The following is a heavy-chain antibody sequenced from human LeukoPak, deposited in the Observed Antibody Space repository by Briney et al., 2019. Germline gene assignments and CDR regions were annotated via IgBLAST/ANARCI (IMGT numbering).Heavy chain of an antibody. CDR2: IKEDGNEE. V-gene: IGHV3-7*03. CDR1: GFPFNIYW. CDR3: ARDHYGSRNSEAFRPHTPNYYYGMDV. Sequence: GGSLRLSCAASGFPFNIYWMSWVRQAPGKGLEWVANIKEDGNEEYSVDSVKGRFTISRDNAKSLLFLKMNSLKVEDTAVYYCARDHYGSRNSEAFRPHTPNYYYGMDVWGQGTTVTVSS. J-gene: IGHJ6*02. D-gene: IGHD3-10*01.